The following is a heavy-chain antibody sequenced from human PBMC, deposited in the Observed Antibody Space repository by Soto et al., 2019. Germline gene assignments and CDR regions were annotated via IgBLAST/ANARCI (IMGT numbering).Heavy chain of an antibody. D-gene: IGHD6-13*01. Sequence: QVQLQESGPGLVKPSETLSLTCTVSGGSISSYYWSWIRQPPGKGLEWIGYIYYSGSTHYNPSLKFRGTTSAVTSKNQLSLQLSTGTAPNTAVYYGARHTRRWIAAAVLDAFDIWGQATMVTVSS. CDR1: GGSISSYY. J-gene: IGHJ3*02. V-gene: IGHV4-59*08. CDR3: ARHTRRWIAAAVLDAFDI. CDR2: IYYSGST.